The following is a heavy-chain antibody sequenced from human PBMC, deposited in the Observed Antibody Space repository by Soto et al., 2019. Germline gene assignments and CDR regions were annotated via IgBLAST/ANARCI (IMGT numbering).Heavy chain of an antibody. J-gene: IGHJ4*02. CDR2: INAGNGNT. Sequence: ASVKVSCKASGYTFTSYAMHWVRQAPGQRLEWMGWINAGNGNTKYSQKFQGRVTITRDTSASTAYMELSSLRSEDTAVYYCERGTGIAAAASVYWGQGTLVTVSS. CDR3: ERGTGIAAAASVY. CDR1: GYTFTSYA. V-gene: IGHV1-3*01. D-gene: IGHD6-13*01.